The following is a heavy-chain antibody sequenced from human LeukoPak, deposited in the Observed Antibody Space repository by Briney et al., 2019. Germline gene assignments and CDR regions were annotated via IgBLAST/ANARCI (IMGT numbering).Heavy chain of an antibody. V-gene: IGHV1-18*01. CDR3: ARDRVPGVAVAGFFDY. CDR1: GYTFTSYG. Sequence: ASVKVSCKASGYTFTSYGISWVRQAPGQGLEWMGGISAYNGNTKYAKKLQGRVTMTTDTSTSTAYMELSSLRSDDTAVYYCARDRVPGVAVAGFFDYWGQGTLVTVSS. CDR2: ISAYNGNT. J-gene: IGHJ4*02. D-gene: IGHD6-19*01.